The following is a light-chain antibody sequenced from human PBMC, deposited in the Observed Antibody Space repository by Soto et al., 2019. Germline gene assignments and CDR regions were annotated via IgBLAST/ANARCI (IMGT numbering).Light chain of an antibody. J-gene: IGKJ3*01. CDR2: ATS. CDR1: QSVSSTY. CDR3: QLYDNSLYT. Sequence: DIVLTQSPSTLSLSPGERATLSCRASQSVSSTYLAWYQHKPGQAPRLLIFATSSRATGIADRFSGSGSGTDFTLTISSLEPEDCAVYYCQLYDNSLYTFGPGTKVEIK. V-gene: IGKV3-20*01.